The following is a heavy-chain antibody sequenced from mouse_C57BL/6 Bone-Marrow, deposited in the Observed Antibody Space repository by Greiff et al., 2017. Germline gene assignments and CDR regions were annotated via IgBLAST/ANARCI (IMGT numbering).Heavy chain of an antibody. J-gene: IGHJ4*01. Sequence: EVKLMESGGDLVKPGGSLKLSCAASGFTFSSYGMSWVRQTPDKRLEWVATISSGGSYTYYPDSVKGRFTISRDNAKNTLYLQMSSLKSEDTAMYYCAREDENYYAMDYWGQGTSVTVSS. CDR3: AREDENYYAMDY. CDR1: GFTFSSYG. V-gene: IGHV5-6*01. CDR2: ISSGGSYT.